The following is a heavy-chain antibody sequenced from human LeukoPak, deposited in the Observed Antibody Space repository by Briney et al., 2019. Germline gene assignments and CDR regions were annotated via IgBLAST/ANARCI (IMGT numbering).Heavy chain of an antibody. D-gene: IGHD3-22*01. CDR2: ISGSGGST. J-gene: IGHJ4*02. CDR1: GFTFSSYA. Sequence: GGSLRLSCAASGFTFSSYAMSWVRQAPGKGLEWVSAISGSGGSTYYADSVKVRFTISRDSSKNTLYLQMNSLRAEDTAVYYCAKDKAYYYDSSGYGQFDYWGQGTLVTVSS. CDR3: AKDKAYYYDSSGYGQFDY. V-gene: IGHV3-23*01.